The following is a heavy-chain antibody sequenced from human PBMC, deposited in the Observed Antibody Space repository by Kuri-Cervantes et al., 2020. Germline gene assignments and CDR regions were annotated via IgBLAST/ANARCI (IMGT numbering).Heavy chain of an antibody. Sequence: SETLSLTCYVSGDSISSVDYYWTWIRQSPGKGLEWLGYIYYNGDAFYNPSLKSRLAMSQDTSKNQFSLKLSSVTAADTAVYYCARVYNRGRYYYMDVWGKGTTVTVSS. D-gene: IGHD3-10*01. CDR1: GDSISSVDYY. CDR3: ARVYNRGRYYYMDV. CDR2: IYYNGDA. V-gene: IGHV4-30-4*08. J-gene: IGHJ6*03.